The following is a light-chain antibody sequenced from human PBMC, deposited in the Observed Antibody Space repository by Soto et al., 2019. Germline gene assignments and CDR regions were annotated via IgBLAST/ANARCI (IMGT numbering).Light chain of an antibody. Sequence: QPVLTQPPSVSGAPGQRVTISCTGSSSNIGAGCDVHWYQQLPGTAPKLLIYGNSNRPSGVPDRFSGSKSGTSASLAITGLQAEDEADYYCQSYDSSLSEVFGTGTKLTVL. CDR3: QSYDSSLSEV. V-gene: IGLV1-40*01. CDR2: GNS. CDR1: SSNIGAGCD. J-gene: IGLJ1*01.